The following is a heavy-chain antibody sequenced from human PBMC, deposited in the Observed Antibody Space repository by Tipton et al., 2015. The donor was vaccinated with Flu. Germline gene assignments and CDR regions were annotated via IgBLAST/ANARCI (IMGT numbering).Heavy chain of an antibody. CDR2: ISHDGRNE. J-gene: IGHJ3*01. CDR1: GFTFRIYG. Sequence: SLRLSCSASGFTFRIYGMQWVRQSPGKGLEWVAVISHDGRNEYYADSVKGRFTVSRDNFKNTLHLHMNSLRPDDTAIYYCAKISGSSSWYYAFDVWGQGTEVTVSS. D-gene: IGHD6-13*01. V-gene: IGHV3-30*18. CDR3: AKISGSSSWYYAFDV.